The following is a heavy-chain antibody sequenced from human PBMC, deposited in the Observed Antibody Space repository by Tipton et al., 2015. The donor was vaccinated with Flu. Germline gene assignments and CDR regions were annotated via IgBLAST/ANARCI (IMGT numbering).Heavy chain of an antibody. D-gene: IGHD3-3*01. Sequence: TLSLTCTVSGGSISSGSYYWSWIRQPAGKGLEWIGRIYTSGSTNYNPSLKSRVTISVDTSKNQFSLKLSSVTAADTAVYYGARVSPGVESWFDPWGQGTLVTVSS. CDR2: IYTSGST. CDR3: ARVSPGVESWFDP. J-gene: IGHJ5*02. CDR1: GGSISSGSYY. V-gene: IGHV4-61*02.